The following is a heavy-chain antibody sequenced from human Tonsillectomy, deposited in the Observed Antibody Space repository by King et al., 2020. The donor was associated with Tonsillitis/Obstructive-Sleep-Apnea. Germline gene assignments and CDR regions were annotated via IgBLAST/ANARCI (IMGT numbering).Heavy chain of an antibody. V-gene: IGHV4-34*01. J-gene: IGHJ3*01. CDR3: ARDNGGGSAFDF. Sequence: VQLQQWGAGLLKPSETLSLTCGVYGGSFSGYYWTWIRQHPGKGLEWIGEISHSGSTNYHPSLTSRVTISVDPSKNQFSLKLGSVTAADTAVYYCARDNGGGSAFDFWGQGTMVTVSS. CDR2: ISHSGST. CDR1: GGSFSGYY. D-gene: IGHD3-16*01.